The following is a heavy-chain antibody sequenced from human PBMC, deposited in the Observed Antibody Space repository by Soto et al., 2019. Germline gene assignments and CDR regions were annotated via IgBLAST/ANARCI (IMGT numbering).Heavy chain of an antibody. CDR2: IRSKANSYAA. CDR3: TRVAEVFGVVTQDYYYYYMDV. V-gene: IGHV3-73*01. CDR1: GFTFSGSA. Sequence: GGSLRLSCAASGFTFSGSAMHWVRQASGKGLEWVGRIRSKANSYAAAYAASVKGRFTISRDDSKNTAYLQMNSLKTEDTAVYYCTRVAEVFGVVTQDYYYYYMDVWGKGTTVTVSS. D-gene: IGHD3-3*01. J-gene: IGHJ6*03.